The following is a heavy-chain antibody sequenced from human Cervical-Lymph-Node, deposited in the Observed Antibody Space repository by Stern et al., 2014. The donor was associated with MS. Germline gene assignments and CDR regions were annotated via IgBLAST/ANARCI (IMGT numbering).Heavy chain of an antibody. CDR1: GYRFTNYW. D-gene: IGHD6-19*01. Sequence: VQLVQSGAEVKKPGESLKISCKGSGYRFTNYWIGWGRQMPGKGLEWMAIIYPGDSDTRYNPSFQGQVTISADKSVSTAYLQWSSLKASDTAMYYCATSTGYFLLEYYFDYWGQGTLVTVSS. J-gene: IGHJ4*02. V-gene: IGHV5-51*01. CDR2: IYPGDSDT. CDR3: ATSTGYFLLEYYFDY.